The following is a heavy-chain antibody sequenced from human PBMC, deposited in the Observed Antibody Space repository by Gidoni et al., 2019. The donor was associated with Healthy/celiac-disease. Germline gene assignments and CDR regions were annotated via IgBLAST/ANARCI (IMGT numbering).Heavy chain of an antibody. D-gene: IGHD6-6*01. Sequence: EVQLVASGGGLVKPGGSLRLSCAASGFTFISYRLNWVRQAPGKGVEWGSYISSSSSYIYYADSVKGRFTISRDNAKNSLDLQMNSLRAEDTAVYYCARDSSSIAARPLYYGMDVWGQGTTVTVSS. CDR3: ARDSSSIAARPLYYGMDV. V-gene: IGHV3-21*01. J-gene: IGHJ6*02. CDR1: GFTFISYR. CDR2: ISSSSSYI.